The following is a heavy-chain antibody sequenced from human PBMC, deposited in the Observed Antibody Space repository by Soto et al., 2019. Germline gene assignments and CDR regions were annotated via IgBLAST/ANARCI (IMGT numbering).Heavy chain of an antibody. CDR2: MNPNSGNT. V-gene: IGHV1-8*01. J-gene: IGHJ3*02. Sequence: ASVKVSCKASGYTFTSYDINWVRQATAQGLEWMGWMNPNSGNTGYAQKFQGRVTMTRNTSISTAYMELSSLRSEDTAVYYCARGLVVVPAADAFDIWGQGTMVTVSS. D-gene: IGHD2-2*01. CDR3: ARGLVVVPAADAFDI. CDR1: GYTFTSYD.